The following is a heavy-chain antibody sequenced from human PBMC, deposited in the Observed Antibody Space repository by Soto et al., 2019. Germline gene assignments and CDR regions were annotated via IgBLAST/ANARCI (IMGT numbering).Heavy chain of an antibody. CDR3: ARSGRDGYNWETDY. D-gene: IGHD5-12*01. CDR2: SYYSGST. V-gene: IGHV4-59*01. CDR1: GGSISSYY. J-gene: IGHJ4*02. Sequence: QVQLQESGPGLVKPSETLSLTCTVSGGSISSYYWSWIRQPPGKGLEWIGYSYYSGSTNYNPSLKSRVTISVDTSKNQFSLKLSSVTAADTAVYYCARSGRDGYNWETDYWGQGTLVTVSS.